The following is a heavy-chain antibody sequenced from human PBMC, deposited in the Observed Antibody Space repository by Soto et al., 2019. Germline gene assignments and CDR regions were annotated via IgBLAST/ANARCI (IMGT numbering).Heavy chain of an antibody. Sequence: SETLSLTCTFSGGSISSSSYYWGWIRQPPGKGLEWIGSIYYSGSTYYNPSLKSRVTISVDTSKNQFSLKLSSVTAADTAVYYCARQRLIAARPGYFDYWGQGTLVTVSS. CDR3: ARQRLIAARPGYFDY. J-gene: IGHJ4*02. V-gene: IGHV4-39*01. CDR2: IYYSGST. D-gene: IGHD6-6*01. CDR1: GGSISSSSYY.